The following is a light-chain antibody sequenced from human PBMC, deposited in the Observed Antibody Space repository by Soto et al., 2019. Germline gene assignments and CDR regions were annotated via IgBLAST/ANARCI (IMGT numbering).Light chain of an antibody. V-gene: IGKV3-15*01. J-gene: IGKJ1*01. CDR1: QSVSSN. CDR3: QQYNNWPQT. Sequence: DIVLTQSPATLSLSPGERATLSCRASQSVSSNLAWYQQKPGQAPRLLIYGASTRATGIPARFSGSGSGTEFTLTISSLQSEDFAVYYCQQYNNWPQTFGQGTKVDI. CDR2: GAS.